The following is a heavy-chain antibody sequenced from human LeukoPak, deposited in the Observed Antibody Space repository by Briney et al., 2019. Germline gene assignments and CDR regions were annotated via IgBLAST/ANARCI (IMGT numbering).Heavy chain of an antibody. J-gene: IGHJ4*02. CDR1: GYPFTNNW. V-gene: IGHV5-51*01. CDR3: ARLGDDNYVWGTRGEY. Sequence: GESLKISCKGSGYPFTNNWIGWVRQMPEKGLEWMGVIYPGDSKTIYSPSFQGQVTISADKSINTAYLQWSSLKASDTAMYYCARLGDDNYVWGTRGEYWGQGTLVTVSS. CDR2: IYPGDSKT. D-gene: IGHD3-16*01.